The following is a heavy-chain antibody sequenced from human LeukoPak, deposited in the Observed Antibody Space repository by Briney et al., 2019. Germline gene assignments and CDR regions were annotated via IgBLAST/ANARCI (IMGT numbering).Heavy chain of an antibody. V-gene: IGHV4-34*01. J-gene: IGHJ4*02. D-gene: IGHD3-22*01. CDR3: AGRYYYDSSGFDY. CDR1: GDSFSDYY. CDR2: INHSGST. Sequence: SETLSLSCAVYGDSFSDYYWSWIRQPPGKGLEWIGEINHSGSTNYNPSLKSRVTISVDTSVRQFFLRLSPVTAADTAVYYCAGRYYYDSSGFDYWGQGTLVTVSS.